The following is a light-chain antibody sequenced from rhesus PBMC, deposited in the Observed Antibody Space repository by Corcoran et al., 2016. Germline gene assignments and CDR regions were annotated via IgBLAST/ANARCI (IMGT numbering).Light chain of an antibody. V-gene: IGKV1-41*01. CDR2: SAS. CDR1: QSISNS. CDR3: QQFKNYLT. Sequence: DIQMTQSPSSLSASVGDRVTITCRARQSISNSLNWYQQEPGKTPKLLHFSASSLQSGFPSRIIGSGSGTEFPLTISSLQPEDFATCCCQQFKNYLTFGQGTKVEIQ. J-gene: IGKJ1*01.